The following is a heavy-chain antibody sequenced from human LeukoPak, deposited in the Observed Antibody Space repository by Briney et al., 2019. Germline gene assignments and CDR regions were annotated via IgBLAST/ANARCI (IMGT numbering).Heavy chain of an antibody. Sequence: SETLSLTCTVSGGSISRYYWSWIRQPPGKGLERIGYIYYSGSTNYNPSLKSRVTISVDTSKNQFSLKLSSVTAADTAVYHCARGEFRDYYDSSGYYYFDYWGQGTLVTVSS. D-gene: IGHD3-22*01. J-gene: IGHJ4*02. V-gene: IGHV4-59*01. CDR1: GGSISRYY. CDR3: ARGEFRDYYDSSGYYYFDY. CDR2: IYYSGST.